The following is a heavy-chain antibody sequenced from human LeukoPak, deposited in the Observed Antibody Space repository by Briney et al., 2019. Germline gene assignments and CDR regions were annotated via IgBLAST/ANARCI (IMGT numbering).Heavy chain of an antibody. V-gene: IGHV4-59*08. Sequence: SETLSLTCTVSGGSISSYYWSWIRQPPGKGLEWIGYIYYSGSTNYNPSLKSRVTISVDTSKNQFSLKLSSVTAADTAVYYCARSTVAYFNWFDPWGQGTLVTVSS. CDR2: IYYSGST. D-gene: IGHD2-15*01. CDR3: ARSTVAYFNWFDP. J-gene: IGHJ5*02. CDR1: GGSISSYY.